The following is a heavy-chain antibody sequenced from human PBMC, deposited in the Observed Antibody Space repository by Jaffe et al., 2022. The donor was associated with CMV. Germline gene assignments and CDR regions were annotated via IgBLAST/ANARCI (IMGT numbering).Heavy chain of an antibody. CDR1: GGTFSTYA. J-gene: IGHJ5*01. CDR3: ARFHWPSSWSDNWFDP. Sequence: QVQLVQSGAEVKKPGSSVKVSCKASGGTFSTYAISWVRQAPGQGLEWMGGIIPISGTADYAQKFQGRLTITADESTSTAYMELSSLRSEDTAVYYCARFHWPSSWSDNWFDPWGQGTLVTVSS. CDR2: IIPISGTA. V-gene: IGHV1-69*01. D-gene: IGHD6-13*01.